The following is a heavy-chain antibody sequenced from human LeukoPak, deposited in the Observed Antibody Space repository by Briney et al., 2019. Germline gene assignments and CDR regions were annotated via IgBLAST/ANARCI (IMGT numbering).Heavy chain of an antibody. CDR1: GFTFSSYW. CDR3: ARILGYIVVVPAAHFDY. D-gene: IGHD2-2*01. V-gene: IGHV3-7*01. Sequence: GGSLRLSCAASGFTFSSYWMSWVRQAPGKGLEWVANIKQDGSEKYYVDSVKGRFTISRDSAKNSLYLQMNSLRAEDTAVYYCARILGYIVVVPAAHFDYWGQGTLVTVSS. CDR2: IKQDGSEK. J-gene: IGHJ4*02.